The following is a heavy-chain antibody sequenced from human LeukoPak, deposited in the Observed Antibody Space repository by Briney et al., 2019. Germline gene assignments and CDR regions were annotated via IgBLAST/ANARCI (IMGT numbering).Heavy chain of an antibody. CDR2: ILNSGTTT. CDR3: ARDPPDY. J-gene: IGHJ4*02. CDR1: GFTFNSYE. Sequence: GGSLRLSCAASGFTFNSYEMNWVRQAPGKGLEWVSYILNSGTTTYYADSVNGRFTISRDNAKNSLYPQMNSLRAEDTGVYYCARDPPDYWGQGILVTVSS. V-gene: IGHV3-48*03.